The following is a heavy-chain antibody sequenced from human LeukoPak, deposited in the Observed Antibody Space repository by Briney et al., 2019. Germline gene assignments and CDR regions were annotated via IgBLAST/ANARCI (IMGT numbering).Heavy chain of an antibody. CDR3: ARDSNWNYVNAFDI. D-gene: IGHD1-7*01. J-gene: IGHJ3*02. V-gene: IGHV3-30-3*01. CDR2: ISYDGSNK. CDR1: GFTFSSYA. Sequence: GGSLRLSCAASGFTFSSYAMHWVRQAPGKGLEWVADISYDGSNKYYADSVKGRFTISRDNSKNTLYLQMNSLRAEDTAVYYCARDSNWNYVNAFDIWGQGTMVTVSS.